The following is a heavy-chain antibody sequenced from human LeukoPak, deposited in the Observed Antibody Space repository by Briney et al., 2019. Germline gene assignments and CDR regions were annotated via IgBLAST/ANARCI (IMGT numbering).Heavy chain of an antibody. D-gene: IGHD3-22*01. CDR3: ASGIDSSGYYPGDY. V-gene: IGHV4-59*01. J-gene: IGHJ4*02. Sequence: PSETLSLTCTVSGGSISSYYWSWIRQPPGKGLEWIGYIYYSGSTNYNPSLKSRVTISVDTSKNQFSLKLSSVTAADTAVYYCASGIDSSGYYPGDYCGQGTLVTVSS. CDR2: IYYSGST. CDR1: GGSISSYY.